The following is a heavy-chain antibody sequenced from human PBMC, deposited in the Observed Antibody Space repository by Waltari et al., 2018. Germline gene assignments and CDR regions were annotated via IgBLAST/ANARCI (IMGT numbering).Heavy chain of an antibody. D-gene: IGHD2-21*02. V-gene: IGHV3-53*01. Sequence: EVQLVESGGDLIQPGGSLRLSCAASGVTVGNNYMTWLRQAPGKGVEWVAVIYSGGGIQYADSVKGRFTISRDKSKNTGYLQMNSLRTEDTAMYYCARNQVETPLGYRGQGTLVTVSS. CDR3: ARNQVETPLGY. J-gene: IGHJ4*02. CDR2: IYSGGGI. CDR1: GVTVGNNY.